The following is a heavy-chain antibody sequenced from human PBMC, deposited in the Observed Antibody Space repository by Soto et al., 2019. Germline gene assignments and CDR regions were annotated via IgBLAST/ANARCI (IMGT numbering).Heavy chain of an antibody. Sequence: EVQLVESGGGLVQPGGSLRVSCAASGFTFSSYWMHWVRQAPGKGLVWVSRINSDGSSTSYADSVKGRFTISRDNAKKTLYLQMNSLRAKHTVIYYCARRGAVAGLHYWGQGTLATVAS. CDR1: GFTFSSYW. J-gene: IGHJ4*02. CDR3: ARRGAVAGLHY. V-gene: IGHV3-74*01. D-gene: IGHD6-19*01. CDR2: INSDGSST.